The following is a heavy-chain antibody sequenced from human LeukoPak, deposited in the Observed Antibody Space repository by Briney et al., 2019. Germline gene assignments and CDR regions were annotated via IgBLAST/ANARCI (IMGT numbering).Heavy chain of an antibody. Sequence: GKSLKISCKGSGYSFTSYWIGWVRQMPGKGLEWMGIIYPGDSDTRYSPSFQGQVTISADKSISTAYLQWSSLKASDTAMYYCARRGYCSGGSCYKGYYFDYWGQGTLVTVSS. CDR2: IYPGDSDT. CDR1: GYSFTSYW. V-gene: IGHV5-51*01. CDR3: ARRGYCSGGSCYKGYYFDY. J-gene: IGHJ4*02. D-gene: IGHD2-15*01.